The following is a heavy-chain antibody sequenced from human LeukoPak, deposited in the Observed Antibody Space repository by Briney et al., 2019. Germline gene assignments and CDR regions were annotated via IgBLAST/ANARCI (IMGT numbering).Heavy chain of an antibody. CDR2: MYYSGST. CDR3: ARDAPIDYGGNSNWFDP. J-gene: IGHJ5*02. D-gene: IGHD4-23*01. Sequence: SETLSLTCTVSGGSISSSSFYWGWIRQPPGKGLEWIGTMYYSGSTYYNPSLYSRVTISVDTSKNQFSLKLSSVTAADTAVYYCARDAPIDYGGNSNWFDPWGQGTLVTVSS. V-gene: IGHV4-39*07. CDR1: GGSISSSSFY.